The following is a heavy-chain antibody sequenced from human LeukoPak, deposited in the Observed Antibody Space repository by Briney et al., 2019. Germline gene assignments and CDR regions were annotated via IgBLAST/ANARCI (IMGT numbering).Heavy chain of an antibody. V-gene: IGHV3-30*02. Sequence: PGGSLRLSCAASGFTFSSYGMHWVRQAPGKGLEWVAFIRYDGSNKYYADSVKGRFTISRDNSKHTLYLQMNSLRAEDTAVYYCAKDARITIFGVVTPDYWGQGTLVTVSS. J-gene: IGHJ4*02. D-gene: IGHD3-3*01. CDR3: AKDARITIFGVVTPDY. CDR1: GFTFSSYG. CDR2: IRYDGSNK.